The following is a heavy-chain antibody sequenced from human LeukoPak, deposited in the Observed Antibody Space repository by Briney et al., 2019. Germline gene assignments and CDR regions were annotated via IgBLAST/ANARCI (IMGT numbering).Heavy chain of an antibody. V-gene: IGHV5-51*01. CDR1: GYSFTSYW. D-gene: IGHD2-15*01. Sequence: GESLKISCKGSGYSFTSYWIGWVRQMPGKGLEWMGIIYPGDSDTRYSPSFQGQVTISADKSISTAYLQWSSLKASDTAMYYCARGYCSGGSCYGNLFDHWGQGTLVTVSS. CDR3: ARGYCSGGSCYGNLFDH. CDR2: IYPGDSDT. J-gene: IGHJ4*02.